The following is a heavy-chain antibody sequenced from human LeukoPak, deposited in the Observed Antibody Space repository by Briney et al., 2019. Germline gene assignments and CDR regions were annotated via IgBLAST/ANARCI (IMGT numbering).Heavy chain of an antibody. J-gene: IGHJ5*02. CDR1: GFTFSSYA. CDR2: ISGSGGST. CDR3: AKDWAYCSGGSCYSGFSGWFDP. V-gene: IGHV3-23*01. Sequence: GGSLRLSCAASGFTFSSYAMSWVRQAPGKGLEWVSAISGSGGSTYYADSVKGRFTISRDNSKNTLYLQMNSLRAEDTAVYYCAKDWAYCSGGSCYSGFSGWFDPWGQGTLVTVSS. D-gene: IGHD2-15*01.